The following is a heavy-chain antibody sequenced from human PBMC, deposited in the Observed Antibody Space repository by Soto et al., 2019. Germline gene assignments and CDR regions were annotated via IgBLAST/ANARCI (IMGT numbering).Heavy chain of an antibody. CDR1: GYTFSSYG. Sequence: GASVKVSCKASGYTFSSYGIIWVRQAPGQGLEWMGWISAYNANTNFAQNLQGRVTMTTDTSTTTAYMELRSLRSDDTAVYYCARGIDGTIFGVVPSTIVYYMDVWGKGTTVPVSS. CDR2: ISAYNANT. V-gene: IGHV1-18*01. J-gene: IGHJ6*03. D-gene: IGHD3-3*01. CDR3: ARGIDGTIFGVVPSTIVYYMDV.